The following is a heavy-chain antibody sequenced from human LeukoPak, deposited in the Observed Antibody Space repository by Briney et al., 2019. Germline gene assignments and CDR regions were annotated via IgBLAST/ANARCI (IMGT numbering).Heavy chain of an antibody. CDR3: ARPSIAVAGKGFDY. CDR2: INPNTGGT. CDR1: GYTFTGYY. V-gene: IGHV1-2*06. Sequence: ASVKVSCKASGYTFTGYYIHWVRQAPGQGLEWMGRINPNTGGTDYAQKFQGGVTMTRDTSISTAYMELSRLRSDDTAVYYCARPSIAVAGKGFDYWGQGTLVTVSS. D-gene: IGHD6-19*01. J-gene: IGHJ4*02.